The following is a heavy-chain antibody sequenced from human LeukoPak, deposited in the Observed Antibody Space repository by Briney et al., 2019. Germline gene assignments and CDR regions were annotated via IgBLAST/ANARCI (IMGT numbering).Heavy chain of an antibody. D-gene: IGHD3-10*01. Sequence: GASVKVSCKASGYTFTSYDINWVRQATGQGLEWMGWVNPNSGNTGYAQKFQGRVTMTRNTSISTAYMELSSLRSEDTAVYYCARGREVGSGRPVGYWGQGTLVTVSS. V-gene: IGHV1-8*01. CDR2: VNPNSGNT. J-gene: IGHJ4*02. CDR1: GYTFTSYD. CDR3: ARGREVGSGRPVGY.